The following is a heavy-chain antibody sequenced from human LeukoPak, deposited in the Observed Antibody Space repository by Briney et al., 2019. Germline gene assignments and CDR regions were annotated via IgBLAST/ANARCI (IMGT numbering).Heavy chain of an antibody. D-gene: IGHD3-3*01. Sequence: ASVKVSCKPSGYTFTGYYIQWVRQAPGQGLEWMGWINPNSGGTNYAPKFQGRVTMTRDTSISTAYMELSRLRSDDTAVYYCARDSGETGFWSGSYFDYWGQGTLVTVSS. CDR3: ARDSGETGFWSGSYFDY. J-gene: IGHJ4*02. CDR2: INPNSGGT. V-gene: IGHV1-2*02. CDR1: GYTFTGYY.